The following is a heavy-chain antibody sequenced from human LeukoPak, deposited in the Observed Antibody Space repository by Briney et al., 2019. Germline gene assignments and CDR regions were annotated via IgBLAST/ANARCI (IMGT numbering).Heavy chain of an antibody. CDR3: AKGYGDYPHDGFDI. V-gene: IGHV3-23*01. CDR1: GFTFSSFG. J-gene: IGHJ3*02. Sequence: PAGSLRLSCAASGFTFSSFGMSWVRQAPGKGLEWVSTIITNGGSTYYADSVKGRFTISKDNSKNMLSLQMNSLRAEDTAVYYCAKGYGDYPHDGFDIWGQGTMVTVSS. CDR2: IITNGGST. D-gene: IGHD4-17*01.